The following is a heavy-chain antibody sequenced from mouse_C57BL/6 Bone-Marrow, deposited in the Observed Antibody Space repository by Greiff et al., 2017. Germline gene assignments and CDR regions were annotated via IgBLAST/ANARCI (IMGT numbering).Heavy chain of an antibody. CDR3: AREEAYAMDY. J-gene: IGHJ4*01. CDR2: ISYDGSN. V-gene: IGHV3-6*01. CDR1: GYSITSGYY. Sequence: DVKLQESGPGLVKPSQSLSLTCSVTGYSITSGYYWNWIRQFPGNKLEWMGYISYDGSNNYNPSLKNRISITRDTSKNQFFLKLNSVTTEDTATYYCAREEAYAMDYWGQGTSVTVSS.